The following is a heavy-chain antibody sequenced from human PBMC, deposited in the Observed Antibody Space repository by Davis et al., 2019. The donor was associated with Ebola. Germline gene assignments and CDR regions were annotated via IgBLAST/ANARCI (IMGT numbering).Heavy chain of an antibody. Sequence: GESLTLSCKGSGYSFTTYWIAWVRQTPAKGLEWMGIIYPGDSDTRYSPSFEGQVTISVDRSISTAYLQWSSLKASDTAMYYCAKQESLYGSSDYWGQGTLVTVTS. CDR1: GYSFTTYW. D-gene: IGHD3-22*01. J-gene: IGHJ4*02. V-gene: IGHV5-51*01. CDR2: IYPGDSDT. CDR3: AKQESLYGSSDY.